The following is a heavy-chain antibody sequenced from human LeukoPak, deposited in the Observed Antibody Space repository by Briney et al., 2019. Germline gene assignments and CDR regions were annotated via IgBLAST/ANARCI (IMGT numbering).Heavy chain of an antibody. CDR3: ARDWYNSNWRPDY. D-gene: IGHD6-13*01. Sequence: PGGSLRLSCAGSGFTFSSYWMHWVRQAPGKGLVWVSHINSDGSSTRYADSVKGRFTISRDNAKNTLYLQMNSLRAEDTAVYYCARDWYNSNWRPDYWGQGTLVTVSS. V-gene: IGHV3-74*01. J-gene: IGHJ4*02. CDR1: GFTFSSYW. CDR2: INSDGSST.